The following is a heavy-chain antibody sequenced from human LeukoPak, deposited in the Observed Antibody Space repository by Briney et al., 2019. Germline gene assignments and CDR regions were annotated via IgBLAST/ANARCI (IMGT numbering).Heavy chain of an antibody. Sequence: GESLKISCKGSGYSFTSYWIGWVRQMPGKGLEWMGIIYPGDSDTRYSPSFQGQVTISADKSISTAYLQWSSLKASDTAMYYCAIAAARRTPPFDYWGQGTLVTVSS. CDR3: AIAAARRTPPFDY. V-gene: IGHV5-51*01. D-gene: IGHD6-13*01. CDR1: GYSFTSYW. CDR2: IYPGDSDT. J-gene: IGHJ4*02.